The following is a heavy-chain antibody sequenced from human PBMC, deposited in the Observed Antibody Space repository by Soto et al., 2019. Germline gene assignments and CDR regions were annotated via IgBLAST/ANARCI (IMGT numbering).Heavy chain of an antibody. D-gene: IGHD1-26*01. V-gene: IGHV3-74*01. Sequence: EVQVVEAGGDLVQPGGSLRLSCVGSGFTLSRYWMHWVRQAPGKGLVWVSRISPDGSTINYADFVKGRFTISRDNAKNTLYLQMDSLRAEDTALYYCTRVISGSSGLFDYWGQGALVTVSS. J-gene: IGHJ4*02. CDR2: ISPDGSTI. CDR3: TRVISGSSGLFDY. CDR1: GFTLSRYW.